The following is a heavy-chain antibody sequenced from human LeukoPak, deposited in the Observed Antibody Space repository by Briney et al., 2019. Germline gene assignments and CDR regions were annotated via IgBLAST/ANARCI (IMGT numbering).Heavy chain of an antibody. CDR3: ARHSIVVVTAIPDY. J-gene: IGHJ4*02. V-gene: IGHV1-2*02. Sequence: APVKVSCKASGYTFTGYYMHWVRQAPGQGLEWMGWINPNSGGTNYAQKFQGRVTMTRDTSISTAYMELSRLRSDDTAVYYCARHSIVVVTAIPDYWGQGTLVTVSS. CDR1: GYTFTGYY. CDR2: INPNSGGT. D-gene: IGHD2-21*02.